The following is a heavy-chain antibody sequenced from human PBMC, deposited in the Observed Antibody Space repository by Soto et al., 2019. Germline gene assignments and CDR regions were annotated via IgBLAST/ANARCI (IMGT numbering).Heavy chain of an antibody. CDR3: ARGDIVVVVAATRFDY. V-gene: IGHV4-39*01. CDR2: IYYSGST. J-gene: IGHJ4*02. D-gene: IGHD2-15*01. Sequence: SETLSLTCTVSGGSISSSSYYWGWIRQPPGKGLEWIGSIYYSGSTYYNPSLKSRVTISVDTSKNQFSLKLSSVTAADTAVYYCARGDIVVVVAATRFDYWGQGTLVTVPS. CDR1: GGSISSSSYY.